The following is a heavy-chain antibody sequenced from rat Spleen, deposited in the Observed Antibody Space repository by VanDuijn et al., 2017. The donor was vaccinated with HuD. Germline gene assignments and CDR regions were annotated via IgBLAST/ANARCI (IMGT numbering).Heavy chain of an antibody. CDR1: GFTFSDYY. CDR3: ARHSNSVVYYFDY. Sequence: EVQLVESGGGLVQPGRSMKLSCAASGFTFSDYYMAWVRQAPKKGLEWVASISYEGSSTYYGDSVKGRFTISRDNAKSTLYLQMNSLRSEDTATYYCARHSNSVVYYFDYWGQGVMVTVSS. CDR2: ISYEGSST. J-gene: IGHJ2*01. D-gene: IGHD1-10*01. V-gene: IGHV5-22*01.